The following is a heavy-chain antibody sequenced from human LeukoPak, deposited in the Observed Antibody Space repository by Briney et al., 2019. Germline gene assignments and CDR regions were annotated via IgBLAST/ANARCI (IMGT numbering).Heavy chain of an antibody. V-gene: IGHV3-48*03. CDR2: ISSSGSTK. CDR1: EFTFSSYE. J-gene: IGHJ4*02. Sequence: GGSLRLSCAASEFTFSSYEMNWVCQAPGKGLEWVSYISSSGSTKYYADSVKGRFTISRDNAKNSLYLQMNSLRVEDTALYYCARGPHPYTSGWYHFDYWGQGTLVTVSS. D-gene: IGHD6-19*01. CDR3: ARGPHPYTSGWYHFDY.